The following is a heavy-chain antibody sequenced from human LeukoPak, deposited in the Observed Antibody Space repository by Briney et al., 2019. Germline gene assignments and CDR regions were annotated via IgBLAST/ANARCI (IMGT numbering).Heavy chain of an antibody. D-gene: IGHD3-22*01. CDR3: ARGQYYYDSSGQDAFDI. V-gene: IGHV4-4*07. CDR1: GGSISSYY. Sequence: PSETLSLTCTVSGGSISSYYWSWIRQPAGKGLEWIGRIYTSGSTNYNPSLKSRVTMSVDTSKNQSSLKLSSVTAADTAVYYCARGQYYYDSSGQDAFDIWGQGTMVTVSS. CDR2: IYTSGST. J-gene: IGHJ3*02.